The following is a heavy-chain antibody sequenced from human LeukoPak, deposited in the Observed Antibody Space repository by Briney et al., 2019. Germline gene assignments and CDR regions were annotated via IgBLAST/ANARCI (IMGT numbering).Heavy chain of an antibody. Sequence: SETLSLTCTVSGGSLSSFYWSWSRQPPGKGLEWIGYIYYSGTTNYNPSLKSRVTMSVDTPKNQLSLKLSSVTAADTAVYYCARGSVAVAGCLDYWGQGTLVTVSS. V-gene: IGHV4-59*12. CDR1: GGSLSSFY. CDR2: IYYSGTT. D-gene: IGHD6-19*01. CDR3: ARGSVAVAGCLDY. J-gene: IGHJ4*02.